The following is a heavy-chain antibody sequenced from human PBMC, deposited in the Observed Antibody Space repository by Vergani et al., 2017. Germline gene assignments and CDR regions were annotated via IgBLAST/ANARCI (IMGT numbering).Heavy chain of an antibody. CDR1: GGSFSGYY. J-gene: IGHJ5*02. CDR3: ARVSQYSGSRLGIGNWFDT. Sequence: VQLQQCGAGLLKASETLSLICAVYGGSFSGYYWSWIRQPPGKGLGWSGEINHSGSTKYNPYLKIRVTISVDTSKNQFSLKLSYVTAADTDVYYCARVSQYSGSRLGIGNWFDTGGQGTLVTVSS. D-gene: IGHD1-26*01. CDR2: INHSGST. V-gene: IGHV4-34*01.